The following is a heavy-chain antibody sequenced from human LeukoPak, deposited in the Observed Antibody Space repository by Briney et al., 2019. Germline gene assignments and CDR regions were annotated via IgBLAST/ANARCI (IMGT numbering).Heavy chain of an antibody. Sequence: SETLSLTCTVSGASISSYFWSWIRQPPGRGLEWIGYISYSGTTNFSPSLKSRVTISVDTSKNHFSLKLNSVTAADTAMYYCARSLYGRSPNPYYFDYWGQRTLVTVSS. J-gene: IGHJ4*02. CDR3: ARSLYGRSPNPYYFDY. CDR2: ISYSGTT. D-gene: IGHD1-14*01. V-gene: IGHV4-59*12. CDR1: GASISSYF.